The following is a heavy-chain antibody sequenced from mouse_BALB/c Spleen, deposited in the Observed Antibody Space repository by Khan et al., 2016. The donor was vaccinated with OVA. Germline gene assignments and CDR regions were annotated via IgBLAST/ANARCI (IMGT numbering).Heavy chain of an antibody. CDR2: IYPGNDDT. CDR1: GYTSSSSW. J-gene: IGHJ3*01. CDR3: TRYYGSRFAY. V-gene: IGHV1-80*01. D-gene: IGHD1-1*01. Sequence: VELVESGAELVRPGSSVKIFCKASGYTSSSSWMNWVKQRPGQGLEWIGQIYPGNDDTDYNGKFKDKATLTADKSSRTAYMQLTSLTSEDSAVYFCTRYYGSRFAYWGQGTLVTVSA.